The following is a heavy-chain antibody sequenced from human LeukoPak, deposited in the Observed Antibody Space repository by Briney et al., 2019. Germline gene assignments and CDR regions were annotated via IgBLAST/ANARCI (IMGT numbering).Heavy chain of an antibody. CDR2: IYYSGST. CDR1: GGSISSYY. V-gene: IGHV4-59*01. CDR3: ARGSYDILTGEGWFDP. Sequence: SETLSLTCTVSGGSISSYYWSWIRQPPGKGLEWIGYIYYSGSTNYNPSLKSRVTISVDTSKNQFSLKLSSVTAADTAVYYCARGSYDILTGEGWFDPWGQGTLVTVSS. D-gene: IGHD3-9*01. J-gene: IGHJ5*02.